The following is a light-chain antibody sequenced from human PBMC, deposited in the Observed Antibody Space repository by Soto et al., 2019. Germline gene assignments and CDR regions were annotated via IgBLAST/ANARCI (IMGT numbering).Light chain of an antibody. CDR1: NSNIGSNT. V-gene: IGLV1-44*01. CDR2: YDN. Sequence: VLTHPPSASGTPGQRVTISCSGSNSNIGSNTVNWYQQLPGTAPKLLIYYDNLRPSGVPDRISGSKSGTSASLAISGLQSDDEADYYCAAWDDSLNGRVFGTGTKGTVL. J-gene: IGLJ1*01. CDR3: AAWDDSLNGRV.